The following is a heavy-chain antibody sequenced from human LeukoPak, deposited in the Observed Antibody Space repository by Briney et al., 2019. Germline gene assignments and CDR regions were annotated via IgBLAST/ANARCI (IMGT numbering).Heavy chain of an antibody. J-gene: IGHJ4*02. CDR2: IIPIFGTA. CDR1: GYTFTSYG. CDR3: ASRGDDYNLLDY. V-gene: IGHV1-69*05. D-gene: IGHD3-10*01. Sequence: GASVKVSCKASGYTFTSYGISWVRQAPGQGLEWMGGIIPIFGTANYAQKFQGRVTITTDESTSTAYMELSSLRSEDTAVYYCASRGDDYNLLDYWGQGTLVTVSS.